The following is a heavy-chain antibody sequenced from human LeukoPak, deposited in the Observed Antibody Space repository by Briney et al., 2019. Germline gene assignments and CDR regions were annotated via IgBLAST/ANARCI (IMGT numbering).Heavy chain of an antibody. J-gene: IGHJ3*02. CDR2: INPNSGGT. CDR3: ARVTWIQLIAGAFDI. V-gene: IGHV1-2*02. Sequence: ASVKVSCKASGYTFTGYYMHWVRQAPGQGLEWMGWINPNSGGTNYAQKFQGRVTMTRDTSISTAYMELSRLRSDDTAVYYCARVTWIQLIAGAFDIWGQGTMVTVSS. D-gene: IGHD5-18*01. CDR1: GYTFTGYY.